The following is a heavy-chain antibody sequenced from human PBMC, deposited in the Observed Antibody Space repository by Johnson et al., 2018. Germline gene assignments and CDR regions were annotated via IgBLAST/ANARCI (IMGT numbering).Heavy chain of an antibody. Sequence: VQLQESGGGLVQPGGSLKLSCAASGFSFSGSPMHWVRQASGKGLEWVGRIRSKTDGGTTDYAAPVKGRFTISRDDSKNTLYLQMNRLKTEDTTVYYCTTERYCSGGSCYSVYYYYYMDVWGKGTTVTVSS. CDR1: GFSFSGSP. CDR3: TTERYCSGGSCYSVYYYYYMDV. J-gene: IGHJ6*03. V-gene: IGHV3-15*01. CDR2: IRSKTDGGTT. D-gene: IGHD2-15*01.